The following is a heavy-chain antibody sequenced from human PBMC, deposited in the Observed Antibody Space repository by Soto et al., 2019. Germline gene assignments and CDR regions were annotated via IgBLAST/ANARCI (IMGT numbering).Heavy chain of an antibody. J-gene: IGHJ3*02. D-gene: IGHD2-15*01. CDR3: AKDQGYCSGGSCYPDAFDI. CDR1: GFTFSSYA. Sequence: GGSLRLSCAASGFTFSSYAMHWVRQAPGKGLEWVAVISYDGSTYYADSVKGRFTISRDDSKNTLYLQMNSLRAEDTAVYHCAKDQGYCSGGSCYPDAFDIWGQGTMVTVSS. V-gene: IGHV3-30-3*01. CDR2: ISYDGST.